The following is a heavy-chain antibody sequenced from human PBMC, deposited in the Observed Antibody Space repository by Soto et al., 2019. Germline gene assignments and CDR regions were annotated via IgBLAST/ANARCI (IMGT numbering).Heavy chain of an antibody. CDR3: GRVGQVLAETFDS. Sequence: QVQLVQSGPEVKKPGAPVKIACKASGYPFTSHYIHWVRHAPGQGFQWMGIINPRDGKTTYAQSFQGTITMTMDTSTSTLYLELTSLTSDDTAVYYCGRVGQVLAETFDSWGQGTLITVSS. CDR1: GYPFTSHY. CDR2: INPRDGKT. D-gene: IGHD3-3*01. V-gene: IGHV1-46*01. J-gene: IGHJ4*02.